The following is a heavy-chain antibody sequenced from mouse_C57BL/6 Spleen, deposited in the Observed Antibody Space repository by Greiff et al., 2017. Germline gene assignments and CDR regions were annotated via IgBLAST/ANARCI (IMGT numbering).Heavy chain of an antibody. J-gene: IGHJ4*01. V-gene: IGHV1-15*01. CDR1: GYTFTDYE. Sequence: VKLQESGAELVRPGASVTLSCKASGYTFTDYEMHWVKQTPVHGLEWIGAIDPVTGGTAYNQKFKGKAILTADKSSSTAYMMLRSPTSEDYAVVYCTRRPDTTQAIDSAMDYWGQGTSVTVSA. CDR3: TRRPDTTQAIDSAMDY. CDR2: IDPVTGGT. D-gene: IGHD3-2*02.